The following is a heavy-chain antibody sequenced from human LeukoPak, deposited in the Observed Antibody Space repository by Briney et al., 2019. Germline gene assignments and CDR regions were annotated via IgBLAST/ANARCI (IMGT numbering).Heavy chain of an antibody. CDR3: AKDLTYQLLVDNAFDI. CDR2: ISGSGGST. J-gene: IGHJ3*02. D-gene: IGHD2-2*01. Sequence: GGSLRLSCAASGFTFSSHAMSWVRQAPGKGLEWVSAISGSGGSTYYADSVKGRFTISRDNSKNTLYLQMNSLRAEDTAVYYCAKDLTYQLLVDNAFDIWGQGTMVTVSS. CDR1: GFTFSSHA. V-gene: IGHV3-23*01.